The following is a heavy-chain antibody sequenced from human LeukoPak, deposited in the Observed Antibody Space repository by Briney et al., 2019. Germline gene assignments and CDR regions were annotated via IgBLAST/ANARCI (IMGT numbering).Heavy chain of an antibody. CDR3: ARPYDTSGYYNYYLDY. J-gene: IGHJ4*02. CDR2: ISAYNVNT. CDR1: DYNLISYG. Sequence: ASVKVSCKASDYNLISYGIIWVRQAPGQGLEWMGWISAYNVNTNYAQKFQGRVTMTTDTSTSTAYMELRSLKSDDTAVYFCARPYDTSGYYNYYLDYWGQGTLVTVSS. D-gene: IGHD3-22*01. V-gene: IGHV1-18*01.